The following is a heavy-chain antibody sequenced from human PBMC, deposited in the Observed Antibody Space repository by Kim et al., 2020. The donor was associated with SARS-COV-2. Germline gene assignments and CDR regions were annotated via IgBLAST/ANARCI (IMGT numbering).Heavy chain of an antibody. V-gene: IGHV1-8*01. Sequence: ASVKVSCKASGYTFTSYDINWVRQATGQGLEWMGWMNPNSGNTGYAQKFQGRVTMTRNTSISTAYMELSSLRSEDTAVYYCARGVRVVTATRQSTFDYWGQGTLVTVSS. D-gene: IGHD2-21*02. CDR1: GYTFTSYD. CDR2: MNPNSGNT. CDR3: ARGVRVVTATRQSTFDY. J-gene: IGHJ4*02.